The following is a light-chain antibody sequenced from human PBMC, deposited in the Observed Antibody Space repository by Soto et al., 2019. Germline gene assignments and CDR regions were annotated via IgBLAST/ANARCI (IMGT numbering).Light chain of an antibody. CDR1: SSDVVGYNF. CDR3: SSYAGSSVPVA. J-gene: IGLJ2*01. CDR2: DVT. V-gene: IGLV2-8*01. Sequence: QSALTQPPSASGSPGQSVTISCTGASSDVVGYNFVSWYQQHPGKAPKLMIYDVTKRPSGVPDRFSGSKSGNTASLTVSGLQADDEADYYCSSYAGSSVPVAFGGGTKVTVL.